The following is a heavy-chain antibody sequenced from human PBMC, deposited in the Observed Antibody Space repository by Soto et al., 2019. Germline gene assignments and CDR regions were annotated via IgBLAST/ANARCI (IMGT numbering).Heavy chain of an antibody. CDR1: GGSISSYY. Sequence: SETLSLTCTVSGGSISSYYWSWIRQPPGKGLEWIGYIYYSGRTNYNPSLKSRVTISVDTSKDQFSLKLSSVTAADTAVYYCARSDGRYWGQGTLVTVSS. V-gene: IGHV4-59*01. J-gene: IGHJ4*02. CDR2: IYYSGRT. CDR3: ARSDGRY.